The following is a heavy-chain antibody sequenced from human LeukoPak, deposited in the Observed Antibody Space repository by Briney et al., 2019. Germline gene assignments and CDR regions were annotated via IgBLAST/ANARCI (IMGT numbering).Heavy chain of an antibody. CDR3: ASSALGRADWLDP. CDR2: IRYDGEKQ. Sequence: GGSLRLSCAASGLTFSSYGMHWVRQAPSKGLEWVTFIRYDGEKQHYVDSVKGRFTISRDNSKDTLYLQMNDVRPEDTAVYYCASSALGRADWLDPWGLGTPVTVSS. J-gene: IGHJ5*02. D-gene: IGHD7-27*01. V-gene: IGHV3-30*02. CDR1: GLTFSSYG.